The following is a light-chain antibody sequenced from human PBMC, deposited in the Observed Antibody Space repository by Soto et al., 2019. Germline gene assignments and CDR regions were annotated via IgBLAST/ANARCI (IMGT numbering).Light chain of an antibody. Sequence: EIVWTQSPDPLSLSPGERATLSCRASQSVGSNLAWYQQRPGQAPRLLIYGASTRATGIPDRFSGSGSGTDFTLTISRLEPEDFAVYYCQQYGSSGTVGQGTKVDIK. V-gene: IGKV3-20*01. CDR1: QSVGSN. CDR3: QQYGSSGT. J-gene: IGKJ1*01. CDR2: GAS.